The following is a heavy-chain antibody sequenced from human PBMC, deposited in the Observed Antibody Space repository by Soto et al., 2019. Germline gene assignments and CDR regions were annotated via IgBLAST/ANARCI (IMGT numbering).Heavy chain of an antibody. CDR3: ARDPQVGAKDGP. J-gene: IGHJ5*02. CDR2: IKQDGSGK. V-gene: IGHV3-7*05. CDR1: GFTFSGYC. Sequence: EVQLVESGGGLVQPGGSLRLSCAASGFTFSGYCMSWVRQAPGKGLEWVANIKQDGSGKYYVDSVKGRFTISRDNAKNSLYLQMNSLRAEDTAVYYCARDPQVGAKDGPWGQGTLVTVSS. D-gene: IGHD1-26*01.